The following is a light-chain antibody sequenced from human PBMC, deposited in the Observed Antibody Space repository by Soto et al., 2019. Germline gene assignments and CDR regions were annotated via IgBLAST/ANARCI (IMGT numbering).Light chain of an antibody. CDR3: MQGTHWPRT. CDR1: QSLVHSNGNTY. V-gene: IGKV2-30*02. Sequence: DVVMTQSPLSLTVTLGQPASISCRSSQSLVHSNGNTYLNWFQQRPGQSPRRLLYKVSIRDSGVAASFSGSGSGTEFTLKISSVEADYVGVYYCMQGTHWPRTFGQGTKVEIK. CDR2: KVS. J-gene: IGKJ1*01.